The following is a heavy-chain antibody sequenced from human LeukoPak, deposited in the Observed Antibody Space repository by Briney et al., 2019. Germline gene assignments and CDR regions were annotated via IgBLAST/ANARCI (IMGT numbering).Heavy chain of an antibody. Sequence: PSETLSLTCAVYGGSFSGYYWSWIRQPPGKGLEWIVEINHSGSTNYNPSLRSRVTISVDTSKNQFSLKLSSVTAADTAVYYCARGRIAAWYYFDYWGQGTLVTVSS. CDR1: GGSFSGYY. V-gene: IGHV4-34*01. CDR3: ARGRIAAWYYFDY. CDR2: INHSGST. J-gene: IGHJ4*02. D-gene: IGHD6-6*01.